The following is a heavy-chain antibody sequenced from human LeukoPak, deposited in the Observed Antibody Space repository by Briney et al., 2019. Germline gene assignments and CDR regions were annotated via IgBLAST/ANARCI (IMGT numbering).Heavy chain of an antibody. D-gene: IGHD6-13*01. Sequence: SGPTLVNPTQTLTLTSTFSGFSLSTSGMCVSWIRQPPGKALEWLARIDWDDDKYYSTSLKTRLTISKDTSKNQVVLTMTNMDPVDTATYYCARITPAGRQLDYWGQGTLVTVSA. J-gene: IGHJ4*02. CDR3: ARITPAGRQLDY. V-gene: IGHV2-70*11. CDR2: IDWDDDK. CDR1: GFSLSTSGMC.